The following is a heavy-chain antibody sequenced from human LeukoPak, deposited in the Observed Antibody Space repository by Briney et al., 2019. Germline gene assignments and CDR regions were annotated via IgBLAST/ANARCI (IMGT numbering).Heavy chain of an antibody. CDR1: GGSTSSYY. V-gene: IGHV4-4*07. CDR3: ARESPMIPLAV. J-gene: IGHJ3*01. CDR2: IYTSGST. Sequence: SETLSLTCTVSGGSTSSYYWSWIRQPAGRGLEWIGRIYTSGSTNYNPSLKSRVTMSVDTSKNQFSLKLSSVTAADTAVYYCARESPMIPLAVWGQGTMVTVSS. D-gene: IGHD3-22*01.